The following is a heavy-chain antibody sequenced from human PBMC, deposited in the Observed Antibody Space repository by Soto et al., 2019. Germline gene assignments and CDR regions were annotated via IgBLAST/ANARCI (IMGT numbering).Heavy chain of an antibody. CDR3: ARDHPAKVWFGELAPWGYGMDV. J-gene: IGHJ6*02. V-gene: IGHV1-3*01. Sequence: ASVKVSCKASGYTFTSYAMHWVRQAPGQRLEWMGWINAGNGNTKYSQKFQGRVTITRDTSASTAYMELSSLRSEDTAVYYCARDHPAKVWFGELAPWGYGMDVWGQGTTVTVSS. CDR2: INAGNGNT. CDR1: GYTFTSYA. D-gene: IGHD3-10*01.